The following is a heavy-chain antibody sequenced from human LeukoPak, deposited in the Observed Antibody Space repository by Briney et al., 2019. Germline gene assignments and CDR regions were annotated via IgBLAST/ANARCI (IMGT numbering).Heavy chain of an antibody. CDR2: IYYSGST. J-gene: IGHJ4*02. D-gene: IGHD2-21*01. CDR1: GFTFSSYA. Sequence: KSGGSLRPSCAASGFTFSSYAMSWVRQAPGKGLEWIGSIYYSGSTYYNPSLKSRVTISVDTSKNLFSLKLSSVTAADTAVYYCARRRPKGEWYFDYWGQGTLVTVSS. V-gene: IGHV4-39*01. CDR3: ARRRPKGEWYFDY.